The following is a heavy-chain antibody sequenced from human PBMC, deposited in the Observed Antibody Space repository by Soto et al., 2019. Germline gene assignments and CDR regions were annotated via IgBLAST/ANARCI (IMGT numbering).Heavy chain of an antibody. CDR1: GFSLSTSGVG. CDR2: IYLDDDK. V-gene: IGHV2-5*02. CDR3: AHWRDFDY. J-gene: IGHJ4*02. Sequence: QLTLKESGTTLVKPTQTLTLTCTFSGFSLSTSGVGVDWIRQPPGNALEWLALIYLDDDKRYCPSLKSRLTNTKHTSKTPVVLTMTNMDPVYTGTDYCAHWRDFDYWGQGTLVTVSS.